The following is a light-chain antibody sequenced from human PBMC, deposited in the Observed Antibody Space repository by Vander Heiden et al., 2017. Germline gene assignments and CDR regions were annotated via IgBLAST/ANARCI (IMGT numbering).Light chain of an antibody. Sequence: QTVLTQDPSPSAPPGGTVTLTYGLTSGSVSTYYYPTWYQLTPGQAPRTLIYNTNIRSSGVPHRFSGSMVGNKAALTITGAQADDECDYYCVFFLGSGIWVFGGGTKLTVL. J-gene: IGLJ3*02. V-gene: IGLV8-61*01. CDR3: VFFLGSGIWV. CDR1: SGSVSTYYY. CDR2: NTN.